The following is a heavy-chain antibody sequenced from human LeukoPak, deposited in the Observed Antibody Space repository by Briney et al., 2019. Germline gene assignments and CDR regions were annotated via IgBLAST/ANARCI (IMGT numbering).Heavy chain of an antibody. V-gene: IGHV4-34*01. J-gene: IGHJ4*02. CDR1: GGSFSGYY. D-gene: IGHD3-16*01. Sequence: SETLSLTCAVYGGSFSGYYWSWIRQPPGKGLEWIGEINHSGSTNYNPSLKSRVTISVDTSKNQFSLRLSSVTAADTAVYFCARLFYDHLWGTRRNGWDYFDYWGQGNLVTVSS. CDR3: ARLFYDHLWGTRRNGWDYFDY. CDR2: INHSGST.